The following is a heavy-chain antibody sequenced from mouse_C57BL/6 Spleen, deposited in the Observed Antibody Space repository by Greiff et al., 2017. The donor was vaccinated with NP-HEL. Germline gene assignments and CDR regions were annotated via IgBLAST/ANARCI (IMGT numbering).Heavy chain of an antibody. J-gene: IGHJ4*01. Sequence: EVQLQQSGAELVRPGASVKLSCTASGFNIKDDYMHWVKQRPEQGLEWIGWIDPENGDTEYAPKFQGKATITADTSSNTAYLQLSSLTSEDTAVYYCTTGDYDGDYYAMDYWGQGTSVTVSS. D-gene: IGHD2-4*01. CDR3: TTGDYDGDYYAMDY. V-gene: IGHV14-4*01. CDR1: GFNIKDDY. CDR2: IDPENGDT.